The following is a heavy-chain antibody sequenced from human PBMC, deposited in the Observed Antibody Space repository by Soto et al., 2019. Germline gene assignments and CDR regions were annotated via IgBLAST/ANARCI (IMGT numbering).Heavy chain of an antibody. D-gene: IGHD3-22*01. CDR1: GGSISSYY. J-gene: IGHJ4*02. CDR3: AREEGITMIAH. Sequence: SETLSLTCTVSGGSISSYYWSWIRQPPGKGLEWIGYIYYSGSTNYNPSLKSRVTISVDTSKNQFSLKLSSVTAADTAVYYCAREEGITMIAHWGQGTLVTVSS. V-gene: IGHV4-59*01. CDR2: IYYSGST.